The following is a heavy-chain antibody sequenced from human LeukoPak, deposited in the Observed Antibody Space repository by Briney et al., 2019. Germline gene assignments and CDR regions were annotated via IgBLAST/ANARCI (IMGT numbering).Heavy chain of an antibody. D-gene: IGHD3-3*01. Sequence: ASVKVSCKVSGYTLTELSMHWVRQAPGKGLEWMGGFDPEDGETIYAQKFQGRVTMTEDTSTDTAYMELSSLRSEDTAVYYCARADLLYYDFWSGYYFWGQGTLVTVSS. CDR2: FDPEDGET. CDR3: ARADLLYYDFWSGYYF. J-gene: IGHJ4*02. V-gene: IGHV1-24*01. CDR1: GYTLTELS.